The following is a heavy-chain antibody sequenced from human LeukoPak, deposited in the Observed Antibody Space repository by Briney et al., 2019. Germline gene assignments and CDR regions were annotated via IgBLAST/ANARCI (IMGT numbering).Heavy chain of an antibody. D-gene: IGHD6-13*01. CDR1: GFTFSSYS. V-gene: IGHV3-21*01. CDR3: VRAAAGNGYYYMDV. Sequence: GGSLRLSCAASGFTFSSYSMNWVRQAPGKGLEWVSSISSSSSYIYYADSVKGRFTISRDNAKNSLYLQMNSLRAEDTAVYYCVRAAAGNGYYYMDVWGKGTTVTVSS. J-gene: IGHJ6*03. CDR2: ISSSSSYI.